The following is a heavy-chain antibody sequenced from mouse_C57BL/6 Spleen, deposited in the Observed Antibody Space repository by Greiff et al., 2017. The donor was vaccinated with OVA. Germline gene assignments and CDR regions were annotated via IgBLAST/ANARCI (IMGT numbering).Heavy chain of an antibody. D-gene: IGHD1-1*01. J-gene: IGHJ4*01. CDR1: GFTFSSYA. V-gene: IGHV5-9-1*02. CDR3: TREDYGEDYAMDY. CDR2: ISSGGDYI. Sequence: DVHLVESGEGLVKPGGSLKLSCAASGFTFSSYAMSWVRQTPEKRLEWVAYISSGGDYIYYADTVKGRFTISRDNARNTLYLQMSSLKSEDTAMYYCTREDYGEDYAMDYWGQGTSVTVSS.